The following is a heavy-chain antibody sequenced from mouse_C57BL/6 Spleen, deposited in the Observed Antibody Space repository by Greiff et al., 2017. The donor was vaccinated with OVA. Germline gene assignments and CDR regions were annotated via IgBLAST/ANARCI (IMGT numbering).Heavy chain of an antibody. J-gene: IGHJ2*01. V-gene: IGHV1-69*01. Sequence: VQLKQPGAELVMPGASVKLSCKASGYTFTSYWMHWVKQRPGQGLEWIGEIDPSDSYTNYNQKFKGKSTLTVDKSSSTAYMQLSSLTSEDSAVYYCARPWDYWGQGTTLTVSS. CDR3: ARPWDY. CDR2: IDPSDSYT. CDR1: GYTFTSYW.